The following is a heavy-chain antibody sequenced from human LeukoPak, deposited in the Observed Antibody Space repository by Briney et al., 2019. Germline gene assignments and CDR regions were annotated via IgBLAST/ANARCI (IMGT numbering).Heavy chain of an antibody. Sequence: GASVKVSCKASGYTLTGYYMHWVRQAPGQGLEWMGWINPNSGGTNYAQKFQGWVTMTRDTSISTAYMELSRLRSDDTAVYYCARKGYCSSTSCLYYFDYWGQGTLVTVSS. CDR1: GYTLTGYY. J-gene: IGHJ4*02. CDR2: INPNSGGT. CDR3: ARKGYCSSTSCLYYFDY. V-gene: IGHV1-2*04. D-gene: IGHD2-2*01.